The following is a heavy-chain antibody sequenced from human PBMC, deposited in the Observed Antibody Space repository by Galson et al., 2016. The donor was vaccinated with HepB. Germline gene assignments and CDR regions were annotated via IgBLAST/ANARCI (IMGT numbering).Heavy chain of an antibody. CDR1: GGSISSSSYS. D-gene: IGHD6-13*01. CDR2: IYYGGST. CDR3: ATVAAVSRPDCYGTDV. Sequence: SETLSLTCTVSGGSISSSSYSWGWIRQPPGKGLEWIGSIYYGGSTYYNPSLRSRLTISVDTSKNQFSLKLRSVTAADTAVYYCATVAAVSRPDCYGTDVWGQGTTVTVSS. J-gene: IGHJ6*02. V-gene: IGHV4-39*07.